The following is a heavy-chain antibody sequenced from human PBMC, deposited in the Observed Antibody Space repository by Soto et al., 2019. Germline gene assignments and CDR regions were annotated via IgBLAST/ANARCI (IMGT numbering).Heavy chain of an antibody. CDR3: ARHRADPATALVRHPLSSCCYGRQV. CDR2: IIPIFGTA. Sequence: SVKVACEASGGTFSSYAISWVRQAPGQGLEWMGGIIPIFGTANYAQKFQGRVTITADESTSTAYMELSSLRSEDTAVYYCARHRADPATALVRHPLSSCCYGRQVCGRGPTV. CDR1: GGTFSSYA. V-gene: IGHV1-69*13. D-gene: IGHD5-18*01. J-gene: IGHJ6*04.